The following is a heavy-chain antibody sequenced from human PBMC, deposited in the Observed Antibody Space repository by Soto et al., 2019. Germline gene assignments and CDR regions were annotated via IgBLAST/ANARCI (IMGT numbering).Heavy chain of an antibody. CDR1: GGTFSSYA. V-gene: IGHV1-69*06. J-gene: IGHJ4*02. CDR2: IIPIFGTA. D-gene: IGHD3-3*01. Sequence: QVQLVQSGAEVKKPGSSVKVSCKASGGTFSSYAISWVRQAPGQGLEWMGGIIPIFGTANYAQKFQGRVTMTEDTSTDTAYMELSSLRSEDTAVYYCATGGGTIFGVVIPPLHYWGQGTLVTVSS. CDR3: ATGGGTIFGVVIPPLHY.